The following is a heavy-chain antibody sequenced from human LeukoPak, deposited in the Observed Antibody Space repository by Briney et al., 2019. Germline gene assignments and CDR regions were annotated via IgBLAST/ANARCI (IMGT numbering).Heavy chain of an antibody. D-gene: IGHD6-13*01. CDR3: ARAAAAGKGSFDY. J-gene: IGHJ4*02. Sequence: SETLSLTCTVSGGSISSYYWSWIRQPPGKGLEWIGYIYYSGSTNYNPSLKSRVTISVDTSKNQFSLKLSSVTAADTAVYYCARAAAAGKGSFDYWGQGTLVTVCS. CDR2: IYYSGST. CDR1: GGSISSYY. V-gene: IGHV4-59*01.